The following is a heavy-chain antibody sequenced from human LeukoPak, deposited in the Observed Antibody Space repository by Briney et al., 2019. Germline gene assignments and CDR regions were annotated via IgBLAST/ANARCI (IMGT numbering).Heavy chain of an antibody. V-gene: IGHV5-51*01. J-gene: IGHJ4*02. D-gene: IGHD5-24*01. Sequence: GESLKISCKGLGYSFSSYWNAWVRQRPGKGLEWMGIIYPGGSETRYDPSFQGQVTISADSSTSTAYLQWSSLRASDTAMYYCARASRDGYNQNFDHWGQGTLVTVST. CDR1: GYSFSSYW. CDR3: ARASRDGYNQNFDH. CDR2: IYPGGSET.